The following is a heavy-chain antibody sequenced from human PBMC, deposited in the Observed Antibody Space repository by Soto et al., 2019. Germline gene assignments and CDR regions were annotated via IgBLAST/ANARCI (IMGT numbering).Heavy chain of an antibody. D-gene: IGHD2-8*01. V-gene: IGHV3-11*06. CDR2: IDGSSDYT. CDR1: GFLFTDYY. Sequence: GGSLRLSCTASGFLFTDYYMSWIRQPPGKGLEWLAYIDGSSDYTNSADSVKGRFTISRDNAKNSVFLQTNNLRADDTAVYYCARDLRFSSTNYFDFWGRGTLVTVS. CDR3: ARDLRFSSTNYFDF. J-gene: IGHJ4*01.